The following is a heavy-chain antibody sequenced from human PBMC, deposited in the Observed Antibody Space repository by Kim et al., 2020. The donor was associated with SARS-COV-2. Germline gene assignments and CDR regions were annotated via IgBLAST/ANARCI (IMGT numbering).Heavy chain of an antibody. CDR2: IYYSGST. Sequence: SETLSLTCTVSGGSISSSSYYWGWIRQPPGKGLEWIGSIYYSGSTYYNPSLKSRVTISVDTSKNQFSLKLSSVTAADTAVYYCARQRPGYCSSTSCYINNWFDPWGQGTLVTVSS. CDR3: ARQRPGYCSSTSCYINNWFDP. V-gene: IGHV4-39*01. D-gene: IGHD2-2*02. CDR1: GGSISSSSYY. J-gene: IGHJ5*02.